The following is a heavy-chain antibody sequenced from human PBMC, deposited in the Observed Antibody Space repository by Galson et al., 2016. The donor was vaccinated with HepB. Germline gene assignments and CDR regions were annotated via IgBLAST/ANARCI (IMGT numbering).Heavy chain of an antibody. CDR1: GYTFTSYC. CDR3: TRNWGGDFPDRPES. Sequence: QSGAEVKKPGESLKISCKGSGYTFTSYCIGWVRQMPGKGLEWVAIICPGDPHSRYSPSYQGRVTISADKSIDTAYLQWISLQTSATAMYYCTRNWGGDFPDRPESWCQGTLVIVSS. D-gene: IGHD6-6*01. J-gene: IGHJ5*02. V-gene: IGHV5-51*01. CDR2: ICPGDPHS.